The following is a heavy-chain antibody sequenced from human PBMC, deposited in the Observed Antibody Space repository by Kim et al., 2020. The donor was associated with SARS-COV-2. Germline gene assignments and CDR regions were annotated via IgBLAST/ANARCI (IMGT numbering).Heavy chain of an antibody. V-gene: IGHV3-23*03. CDR1: GFTFSSYA. Sequence: GGSLRLSCAASGFTFSSYAMSWVRQAPGKGLEWVSRIYSGGSSTYYADSVKGRFTISRDNSKNTLYLQMNSLRAEDTAVYYCAKEQGDGSTSSYYYSCGKEVGGRGTTVTVSS. CDR2: IYSGGSST. D-gene: IGHD1-26*01. CDR3: AKEQGDGSTSSYYYSCGKEV. J-gene: IGHJ6*02.